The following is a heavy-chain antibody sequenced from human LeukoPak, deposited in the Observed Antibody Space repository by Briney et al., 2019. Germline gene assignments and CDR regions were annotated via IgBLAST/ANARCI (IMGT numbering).Heavy chain of an antibody. Sequence: GGSLRLSCAASGFTFSNYAMSWVRQTPGKGLEWVSTISGSGVSTYYGDSVYADSVKGRFTISRDDSKNTLHLHMNSLRAEDTAMHYCAKDPVVFHGGSGWHYFDYWGQGTLVTVSS. D-gene: IGHD6-19*01. CDR1: GFTFSNYA. CDR2: ISGSGVST. J-gene: IGHJ4*02. V-gene: IGHV3-23*01. CDR3: AKDPVVFHGGSGWHYFDY.